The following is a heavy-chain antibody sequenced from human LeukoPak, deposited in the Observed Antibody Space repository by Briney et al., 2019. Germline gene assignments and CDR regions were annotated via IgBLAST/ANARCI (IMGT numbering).Heavy chain of an antibody. CDR2: IYYSGST. V-gene: IGHV4-39*01. CDR1: GGSISSYY. J-gene: IGHJ4*02. CDR3: ARGQRGKEYYFDY. D-gene: IGHD3-16*01. Sequence: SETLSLTCTVSGGSISSYYWGWIRQPPGKGLEWIGSIYYSGSTYYNPSLKSRVTISVDTSKNQFSLKLSSVTAADTAVYYCARGQRGKEYYFDYWGQGTLVTVSS.